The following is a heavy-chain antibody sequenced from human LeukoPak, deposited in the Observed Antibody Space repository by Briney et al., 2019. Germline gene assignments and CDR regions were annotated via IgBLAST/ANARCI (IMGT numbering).Heavy chain of an antibody. CDR1: GGSFSGYY. D-gene: IGHD3-10*01. J-gene: IGHJ4*02. CDR2: INHSGST. V-gene: IGHV4-34*01. CDR3: ARLRRRLLWFGGGYYFDY. Sequence: SETLSLTCAVYGGSFSGYYWSWIRQPPGKGLEWIGEINHSGSTNYNPSLKSRVTISVDTSKNQFSLKLSSVTAADTAVYYCARLRRRLLWFGGGYYFDYWGQGTLVIVSS.